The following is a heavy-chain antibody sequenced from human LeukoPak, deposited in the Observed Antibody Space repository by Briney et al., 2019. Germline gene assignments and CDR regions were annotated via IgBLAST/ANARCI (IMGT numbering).Heavy chain of an antibody. D-gene: IGHD6-19*01. J-gene: IGHJ6*02. CDR1: GFTFSSYA. Sequence: PGGSLRLSCSASGFTFSSYAMHWVRQAPGKGLEYVSAISSNGGSTYYADSVKGRFTISRDNSKNTLYLQMSSLRAEDTAVYYCAKLGSSGWYAKPSEMDVWGQGTTVTVSS. V-gene: IGHV3-64D*06. CDR2: ISSNGGST. CDR3: AKLGSSGWYAKPSEMDV.